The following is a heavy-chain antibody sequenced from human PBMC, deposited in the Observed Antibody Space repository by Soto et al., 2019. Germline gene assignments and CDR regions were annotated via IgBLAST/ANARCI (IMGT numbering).Heavy chain of an antibody. CDR3: ARGGGTILAPLP. CDR1: GYTFTGYF. V-gene: IGHV1-2*02. CDR2: INPNGGAT. Sequence: GASVKVSCKASGYTFTGYFIHWVRQAPGQGLEWMGYINPNGGATKYAPRFQGRVTMTSDTSIRTAYMDLSNLTSDDTAVYYCARGGGTILAPLPWGQGTLVTVSS. D-gene: IGHD3-3*01. J-gene: IGHJ5*02.